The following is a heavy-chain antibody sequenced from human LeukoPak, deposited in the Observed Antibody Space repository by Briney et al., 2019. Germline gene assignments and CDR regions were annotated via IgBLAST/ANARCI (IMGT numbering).Heavy chain of an antibody. CDR1: GFTFSSYE. Sequence: PGRSLRLSCAASGFTFSSYEMNWVRQAPGKGLEWVSYISSSGSTIYYADSVKGRFTISRDNAKNSLYLQMNSLRAEDTAVYYCAREGELELQVYFDYWGQGTLVTVSS. V-gene: IGHV3-48*03. J-gene: IGHJ4*02. CDR2: ISSSGSTI. CDR3: AREGELELQVYFDY. D-gene: IGHD1-7*01.